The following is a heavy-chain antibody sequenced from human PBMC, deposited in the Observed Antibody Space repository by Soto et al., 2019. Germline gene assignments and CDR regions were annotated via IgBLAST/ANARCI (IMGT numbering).Heavy chain of an antibody. D-gene: IGHD2-15*01. CDR3: ARVMGVASGGPLEY. Sequence: SETLSLTCTVSGGSISSYYWSWIRQPPGKGLEWIGYIYYSGSTNYNPSLGSQVTITLDKSKNQFSLKVTYVTAADTGVYFCARVMGVASGGPLEYWGPGTLVTVSS. CDR1: GGSISSYY. CDR2: IYYSGST. V-gene: IGHV4-59*12. J-gene: IGHJ4*02.